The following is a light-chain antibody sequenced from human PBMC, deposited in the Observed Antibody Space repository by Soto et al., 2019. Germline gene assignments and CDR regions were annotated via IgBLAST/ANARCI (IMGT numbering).Light chain of an antibody. CDR1: SSDIGSYNH. CDR3: ISYTDRQSYL. CDR2: AVS. V-gene: IGLV2-14*03. Sequence: SALTQPASVSGSPGQSITISCSGTSSDIGSYNHVAWYQQFPGKSPKLMIYAVSDRPPRVSDRFSGSKSGITASLTISGLQTEDEADYYCISYTDRQSYLFGTGTKVTVL. J-gene: IGLJ1*01.